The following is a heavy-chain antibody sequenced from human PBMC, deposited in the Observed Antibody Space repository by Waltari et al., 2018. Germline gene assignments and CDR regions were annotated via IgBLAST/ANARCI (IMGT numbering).Heavy chain of an antibody. J-gene: IGHJ5*02. CDR2: ISAYNGNT. CDR3: AKEGDGSGKRGWFDP. Sequence: QIQLVQSGAEVRKPGASVRVSCKASGYTFTNYGITWVRQAPGQGLEWMGWISAYNGNTNYAQKLQGRVTMTTDTSTSTAYMELRSLRSDDTAVYYCAKEGDGSGKRGWFDPWGQGTLVTVSS. V-gene: IGHV1-18*01. D-gene: IGHD3-10*01. CDR1: GYTFTNYG.